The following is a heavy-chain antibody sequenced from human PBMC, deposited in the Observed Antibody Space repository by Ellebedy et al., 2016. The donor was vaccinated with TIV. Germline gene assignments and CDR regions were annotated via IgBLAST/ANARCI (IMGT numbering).Heavy chain of an antibody. D-gene: IGHD3-22*01. CDR1: GFTFSSYA. V-gene: IGHV3-66*01. J-gene: IGHJ4*02. CDR3: ASLSSGRWVVDY. CDR2: SYSGGRT. Sequence: PGGSLRLSCAASGFTFSSYAMSWVRQAPGKGLEWVSVSYSGGRTYYADSVKGRFTISRDNSKNTLYLQMNSLRAEDTAVYDCASLSSGRWVVDYWGQGTLVTVSS.